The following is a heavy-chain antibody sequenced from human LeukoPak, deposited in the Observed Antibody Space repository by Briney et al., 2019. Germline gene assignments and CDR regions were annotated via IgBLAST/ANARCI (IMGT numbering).Heavy chain of an antibody. Sequence: GASVKVSCKASGYTFTGYYMHWVRQAPGQGLEWMGWINLNSGGTNYAQKFQGRVTMTRDASISTAYMELSRLRSDDTAVYYCARGRGSYYHFDYWGQGTLVTVSS. J-gene: IGHJ4*02. D-gene: IGHD1-26*01. CDR3: ARGRGSYYHFDY. CDR1: GYTFTGYY. V-gene: IGHV1-2*02. CDR2: INLNSGGT.